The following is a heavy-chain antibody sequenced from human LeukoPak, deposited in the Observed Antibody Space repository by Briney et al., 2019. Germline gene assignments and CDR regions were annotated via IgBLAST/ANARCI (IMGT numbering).Heavy chain of an antibody. V-gene: IGHV4-39*01. CDR2: IFYSGST. D-gene: IGHD7-27*01. CDR3: ARPSNGGFFDY. Sequence: SETLSLTCTVSGGSTRSSNYFWGWIRQPPGKGLEWIGSIFYSGSTYYNPSLKSPVTISVDTSKNQFSLNLSSVTAADTAVYYCARPSNGGFFDYWGQGTLVTVSS. J-gene: IGHJ4*02. CDR1: GGSTRSSNYF.